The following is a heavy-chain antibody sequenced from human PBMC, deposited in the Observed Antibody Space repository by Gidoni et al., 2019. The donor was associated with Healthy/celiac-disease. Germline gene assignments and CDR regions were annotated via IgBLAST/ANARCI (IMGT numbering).Heavy chain of an antibody. J-gene: IGHJ4*02. D-gene: IGHD3-9*01. CDR1: GFTLSSYA. CDR3: AKKRDVLRYFDY. CDR2: ISGSGGST. V-gene: IGHV3-23*01. Sequence: EVQLLESGGGLVQPGGSMRLSCAASGFTLSSYAMSWVRQAPGKGLEWVSAISGSGGSTYYADSVKGRFTISRDNSKNTLYLQMNSLRAEDTAVYYCAKKRDVLRYFDYWGQGTLVTVSS.